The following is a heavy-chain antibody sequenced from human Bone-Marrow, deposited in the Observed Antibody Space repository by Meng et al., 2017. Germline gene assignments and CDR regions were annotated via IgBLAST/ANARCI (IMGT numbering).Heavy chain of an antibody. Sequence: QVQLQESGPGRVKPSETLSRSCTVSGGSISSRSYYWVWIRQSPGKGLEWIGKIYYNGKSYYNPSLKSRVTMSVDTSRSQFSLNLNTVTAADTAVYYCARASYSYDSWFDPWGQGTLVTVSS. D-gene: IGHD5-18*01. V-gene: IGHV4-39*01. CDR1: GGSISSRSYY. J-gene: IGHJ5*02. CDR3: ARASYSYDSWFDP. CDR2: IYYNGKS.